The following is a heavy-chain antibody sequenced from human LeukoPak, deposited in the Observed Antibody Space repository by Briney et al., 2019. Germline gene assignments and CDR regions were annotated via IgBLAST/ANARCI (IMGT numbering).Heavy chain of an antibody. Sequence: SETLSLTCTVSGGSISSYYWSWIRQPPGKGLEWIGYIYYSGSTNYNPSLKSRVTISVDTSKNQFSLKLSSVTAADTAVYYCARGHLDSNYYYMDVWGKGTTVTISS. J-gene: IGHJ6*03. D-gene: IGHD3-22*01. CDR1: GGSISSYY. CDR2: IYYSGST. V-gene: IGHV4-59*01. CDR3: ARGHLDSNYYYMDV.